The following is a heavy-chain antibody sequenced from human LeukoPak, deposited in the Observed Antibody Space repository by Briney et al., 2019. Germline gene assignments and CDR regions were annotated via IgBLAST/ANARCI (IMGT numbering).Heavy chain of an antibody. Sequence: TSETLSLTCTVSAGSISSSSYYWRWIRQPPGKGLEWIGSIYYSGSTYYNPSLKSRVTISVDTSKNQFSLKLSSVTAADTAVYYCASGDSGYDGIRIEYWGQGTLVTVSS. CDR3: ASGDSGYDGIRIEY. CDR2: IYYSGST. J-gene: IGHJ4*02. V-gene: IGHV4-39*07. D-gene: IGHD5-12*01. CDR1: AGSISSSSYY.